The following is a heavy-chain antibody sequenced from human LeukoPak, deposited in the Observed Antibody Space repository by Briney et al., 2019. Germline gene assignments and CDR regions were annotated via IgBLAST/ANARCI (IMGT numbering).Heavy chain of an antibody. CDR1: GGSISSYY. CDR3: ANYDILTASQVYYFGN. D-gene: IGHD3-9*01. J-gene: IGHJ4*02. V-gene: IGHV4-59*12. Sequence: TTSETLSLTCTVSGGSISSYYWSWIRQPPGKGLEWIGYIYYSGSTNYNPSLKGRVTISVDKSKNQFSLKLSSVTAADTAVYYCANYDILTASQVYYFGNWGQGTLVTVSS. CDR2: IYYSGST.